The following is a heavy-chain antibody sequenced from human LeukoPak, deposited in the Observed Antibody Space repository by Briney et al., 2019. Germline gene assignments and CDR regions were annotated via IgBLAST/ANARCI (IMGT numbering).Heavy chain of an antibody. CDR1: GFSISSDYY. CDR3: ARLVIP. V-gene: IGHV4-38-2*02. CDR2: VSHSGIT. Sequence: SETLSHTCTVSGFSISSDYYWGWIRQPPGKGLEWLGSVSHSGITYYNSSLNSRVTISVDTSNNQFSLKVNSVTAADTAVYYCARLVIPWGQGILVTDSS. D-gene: IGHD3-10*01. J-gene: IGHJ5*02.